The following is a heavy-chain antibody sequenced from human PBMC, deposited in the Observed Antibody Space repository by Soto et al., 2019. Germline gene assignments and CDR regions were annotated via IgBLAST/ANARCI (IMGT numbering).Heavy chain of an antibody. Sequence: ASVKVSCKASGYTFTGYYMHWVRQAPGQGLEWMGWINPNSGGTNYAQKFQGWVAMTRDTSISTAYMELSRLRSDDTAVYYCARGNYDTVPRYYGMDVWGQGTTVTVSS. CDR2: INPNSGGT. D-gene: IGHD3-16*01. J-gene: IGHJ6*02. V-gene: IGHV1-2*04. CDR1: GYTFTGYY. CDR3: ARGNYDTVPRYYGMDV.